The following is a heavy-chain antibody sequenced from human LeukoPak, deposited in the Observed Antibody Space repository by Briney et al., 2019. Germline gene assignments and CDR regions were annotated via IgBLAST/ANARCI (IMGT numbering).Heavy chain of an antibody. Sequence: GGSLRLSCAASGFTFSSYWMSWVRQAPGKGREWVANIKQDGSEKYYVDSVKGRFTIYRDNAKNSLYLQMNSLRAEDTAVYYCARDGLYCSSTSCYGRYWGQGTLVTVSS. J-gene: IGHJ4*02. CDR2: IKQDGSEK. CDR1: GFTFSSYW. CDR3: ARDGLYCSSTSCYGRY. V-gene: IGHV3-7*01. D-gene: IGHD2-2*01.